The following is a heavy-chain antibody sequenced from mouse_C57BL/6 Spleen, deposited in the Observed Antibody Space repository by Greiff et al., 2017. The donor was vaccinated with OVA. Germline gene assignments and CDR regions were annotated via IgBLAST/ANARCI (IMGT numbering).Heavy chain of an antibody. J-gene: IGHJ3*01. Sequence: QVQLKQPGAELVRPGTSVKLSCKASGYTFTSYWMHWVKQRPGQGLEWIGVIDPSDSYTNYNQKFKGKATLTVDTSSSTAYMQLSSLTSEDSAVYYCARVDSSGYWGQGTLVTVSA. CDR1: GYTFTSYW. D-gene: IGHD3-2*02. CDR2: IDPSDSYT. CDR3: ARVDSSGY. V-gene: IGHV1-59*01.